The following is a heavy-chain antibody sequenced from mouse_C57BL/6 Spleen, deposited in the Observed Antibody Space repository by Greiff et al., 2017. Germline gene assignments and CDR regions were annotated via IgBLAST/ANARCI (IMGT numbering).Heavy chain of an antibody. CDR3: ATSYYDNFYAIDY. Sequence: DVMLVESGGGLVKPGGSLKLSCAASGFTFSDYGMHWVRQAPEKGLEWVAYISSGSSSNYYADTVKGRFTISRDNAKNTLFLQMTSLRSEDTAMYYCATSYYDNFYAIDYWGQGTSVTVSS. CDR2: ISSGSSSN. V-gene: IGHV5-17*01. CDR1: GFTFSDYG. D-gene: IGHD2-1*01. J-gene: IGHJ4*01.